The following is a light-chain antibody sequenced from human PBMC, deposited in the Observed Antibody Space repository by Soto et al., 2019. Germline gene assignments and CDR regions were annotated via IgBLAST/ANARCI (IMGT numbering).Light chain of an antibody. CDR2: DAS. J-gene: IGKJ1*01. Sequence: EIVMTQYPATLSVSPGERATLSCRASQSVSSNLAWYQHKPGQAPRLLIYDASTSATSIPARFSGSGSGTEFTLTISRLQSEYFAVYYCQQYNNWPATFGQGTKVEIK. V-gene: IGKV3-15*01. CDR1: QSVSSN. CDR3: QQYNNWPAT.